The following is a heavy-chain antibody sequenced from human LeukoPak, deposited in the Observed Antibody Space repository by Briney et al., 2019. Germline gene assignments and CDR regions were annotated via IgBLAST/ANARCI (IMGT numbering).Heavy chain of an antibody. CDR3: AKVGIVVVPAAISWGDAFDI. Sequence: PGGSLRLSCAASGFTFSSYGMHWVRQAPGKGLEWVAFIRYDGSNKYYADSVKGRFTISRDNSKNTLYLQMNSLRAEDTAVYYCAKVGIVVVPAAISWGDAFDIWGQGTMVTVSS. J-gene: IGHJ3*02. CDR1: GFTFSSYG. CDR2: IRYDGSNK. D-gene: IGHD2-2*01. V-gene: IGHV3-30*02.